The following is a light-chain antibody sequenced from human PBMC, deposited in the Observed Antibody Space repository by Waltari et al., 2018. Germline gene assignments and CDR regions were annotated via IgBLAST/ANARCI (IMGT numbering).Light chain of an antibody. CDR3: QQRSNWPPFT. V-gene: IGKV3-11*01. Sequence: EIALTQSPATLSLSPGERAILSCRASQSDSSYLAWYQQKPGQAPRLLIYDASNRATGIPARFSGCGSGTDVTLTISSLEPEEFAVYYCQQRSNWPPFTFGPGTKVDIK. J-gene: IGKJ3*01. CDR1: QSDSSY. CDR2: DAS.